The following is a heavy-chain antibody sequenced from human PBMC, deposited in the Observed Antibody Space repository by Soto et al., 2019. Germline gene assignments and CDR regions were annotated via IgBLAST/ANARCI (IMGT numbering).Heavy chain of an antibody. CDR3: ARGSSAAD. V-gene: IGHV3-7*04. D-gene: IGHD6-13*01. Sequence: EVQLVESGGGLVQPGGSLRLSCAASGFTFSSDRMSWVRQAPGKGLEWVANIKQDGSEKYYVDSVKGRFTISRDNAKNSLYLQMNSLRAADTAVYYCARGSSAADWGQGTLVTVSS. CDR2: IKQDGSEK. CDR1: GFTFSSDR. J-gene: IGHJ4*02.